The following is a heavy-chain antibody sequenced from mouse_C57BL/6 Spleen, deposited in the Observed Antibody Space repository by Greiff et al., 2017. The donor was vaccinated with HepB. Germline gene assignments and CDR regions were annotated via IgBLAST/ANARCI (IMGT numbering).Heavy chain of an antibody. Sequence: EVQGVESGAELVRPGASVKLSCTASGFNIKDDYMHWVKQRPEQGLEWIGWIDPENGDTEYASKFQGKATITADTSSNTAYLQLSSLTSEDTAVYYCTPTDYYAMDYWGQGTSVTVSS. V-gene: IGHV14-4*01. J-gene: IGHJ4*01. CDR2: IDPENGDT. CDR1: GFNIKDDY. CDR3: TPTDYYAMDY.